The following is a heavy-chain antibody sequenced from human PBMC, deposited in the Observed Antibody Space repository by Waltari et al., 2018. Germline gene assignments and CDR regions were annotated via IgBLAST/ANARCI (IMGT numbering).Heavy chain of an antibody. CDR3: AKGSRGYTAFYFDY. D-gene: IGHD3-22*01. CDR2: ISGSGATT. CDR1: GFSFSGYA. J-gene: IGHJ4*02. V-gene: IGHV3-23*04. Sequence: EVEVEESGGTLVQPGGSLRLSCAASGFSFSGYAMSWVRQAPGKGLEWVSSISGSGATTFDADSVRGRFTISRDNSRDTMYLQMNTLRDEDTAVYFCAKGSRGYTAFYFDYWGQGTLVTVSS.